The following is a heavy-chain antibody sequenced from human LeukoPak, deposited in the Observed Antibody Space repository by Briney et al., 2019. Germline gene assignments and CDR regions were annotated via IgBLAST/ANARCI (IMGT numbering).Heavy chain of an antibody. D-gene: IGHD3-16*02. CDR3: ARYDVWGSYRAFDY. CDR2: IRYDGINK. CDR1: GFTFSTHG. J-gene: IGHJ4*02. Sequence: GGSLRLSCAASGFTFSTHGMHWVRQAPGKGLEWVAFIRYDGINKYYADSVKGRFTISRDSFKNTLYLQMNSLRPEDTAVYYCARYDVWGSYRAFDYWGQGTPVTVSS. V-gene: IGHV3-30*02.